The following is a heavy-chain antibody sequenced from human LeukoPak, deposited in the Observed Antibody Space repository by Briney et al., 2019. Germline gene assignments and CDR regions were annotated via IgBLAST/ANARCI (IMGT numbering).Heavy chain of an antibody. V-gene: IGHV3-30-3*01. D-gene: IGHD2-2*01. J-gene: IGHJ6*02. CDR1: GFTFSSYA. CDR2: ISYDGSNK. CDR3: ARDLCCSSTSCYQNFCGMDV. Sequence: GGSLRLSCAASGFTFSSYAMHWVRQAPGKGLEWVAVISYDGSNKYYADSVKGRFTISRDNSKNALYLQMNSLRAEDTAVYYCARDLCCSSTSCYQNFCGMDVWGQGTTVTVSS.